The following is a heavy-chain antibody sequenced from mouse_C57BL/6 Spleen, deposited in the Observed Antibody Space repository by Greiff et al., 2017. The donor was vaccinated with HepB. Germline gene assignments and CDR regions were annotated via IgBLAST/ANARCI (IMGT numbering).Heavy chain of an antibody. CDR2: IYPGSGST. D-gene: IGHD1-1*01. V-gene: IGHV1-55*01. J-gene: IGHJ2*01. Sequence: QVQLQQPGAELVKPGASVKMSCKASGYTFTSYWITWVKQRPGQGLEWIGDIYPGSGSTNYNEKFESKATLTVDTSSSTAYMQLSSLTSEDSAVYYCARGGNYYGSGLDYWGQSTTLTVSS. CDR1: GYTFTSYW. CDR3: ARGGNYYGSGLDY.